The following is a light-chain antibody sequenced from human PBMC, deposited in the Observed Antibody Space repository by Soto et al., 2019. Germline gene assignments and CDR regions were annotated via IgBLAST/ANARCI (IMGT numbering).Light chain of an antibody. CDR2: EVS. CDR3: SSYAGYNNVI. Sequence: QSALTQPPSASGSPGQSVTISCTGTSSDVGSYRFVSWYQQHPGKAPKLLIYEVSKRPSGVPDRFSASTSGNTASLTVSGLQADDEADYYCSSYAGYNNVIFGGGTKLTVL. CDR1: SSDVGSYRF. V-gene: IGLV2-8*01. J-gene: IGLJ2*01.